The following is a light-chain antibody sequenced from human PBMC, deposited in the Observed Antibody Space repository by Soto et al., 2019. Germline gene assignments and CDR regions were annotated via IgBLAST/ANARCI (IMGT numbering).Light chain of an antibody. V-gene: IGKV3-20*01. CDR3: QQYGSSGT. Sequence: EVVMTQYPATLSVSPGERATLSCRASQSVSSNLAWYQQKPGQAPRLLIYGASTRATGIPDRLSGSGSGTDFTLTISRLEPEDFAVYYCQQYGSSGTFGQGTKVDIK. J-gene: IGKJ1*01. CDR1: QSVSSN. CDR2: GAS.